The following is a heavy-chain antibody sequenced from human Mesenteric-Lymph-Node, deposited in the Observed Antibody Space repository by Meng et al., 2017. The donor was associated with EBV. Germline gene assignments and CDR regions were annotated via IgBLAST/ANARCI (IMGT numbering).Heavy chain of an antibody. Sequence: EVQMVTSGGXLVKHGGXLRLSCAASGFTFSKNGMNWVRQTPGKGLEWVSSIDSGSSYIYYADSVKGRFTISGDNARNSLYLQMNSLRAEDTAVYYCARDVTSGSSIDWGQGTLVTVSS. D-gene: IGHD1-26*01. CDR1: GFTFSKNG. CDR2: IDSGSSYI. J-gene: IGHJ4*02. V-gene: IGHV3-21*01. CDR3: ARDVTSGSSID.